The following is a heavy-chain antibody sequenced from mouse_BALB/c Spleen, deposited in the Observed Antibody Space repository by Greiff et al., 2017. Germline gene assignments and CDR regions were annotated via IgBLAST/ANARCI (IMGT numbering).Heavy chain of an antibody. Sequence: EVKVVESGPSLVKPSQTLSLTCSVTGDSITSGYWNWIRKFPGNKLEYMGYISYSGSTYYNPSLKSRISITRDTSKNQYYLQLNSVTTEDTATYYCASLTTAGRGYFDVWGAGTTVTVSS. CDR2: ISYSGST. CDR3: ASLTTAGRGYFDV. D-gene: IGHD1-2*01. V-gene: IGHV3-8*02. J-gene: IGHJ1*01. CDR1: GDSITSGY.